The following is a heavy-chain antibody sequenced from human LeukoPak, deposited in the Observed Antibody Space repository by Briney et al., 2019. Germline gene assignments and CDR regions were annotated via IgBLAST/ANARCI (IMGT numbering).Heavy chain of an antibody. J-gene: IGHJ6*03. CDR3: ARGKMDTAMVVISYYYMDV. CDR2: IYTSGST. D-gene: IGHD5-18*01. CDR1: GGSISSYY. Sequence: SETLSLTCTVSGGSISSYYWSWIRQPAGKGLEWIGRIYTSGSTNYNPSLKSRVTISVDTSKNQFSLKLSSVTAADTAVYYCARGKMDTAMVVISYYYMDVWGKGTTVTVSS. V-gene: IGHV4-4*07.